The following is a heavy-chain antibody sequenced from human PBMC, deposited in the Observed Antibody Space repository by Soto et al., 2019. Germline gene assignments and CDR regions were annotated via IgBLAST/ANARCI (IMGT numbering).Heavy chain of an antibody. V-gene: IGHV3-49*04. J-gene: IGHJ1*01. D-gene: IGHD5-18*01. Sequence: EVQVVESGGGLVQPGQSLRLSCFASGFTFGDSAFSWVRQAPGKGLEWVGFIRTKTFGGTAEYAASVKGRFSISRDDSKRIAELQMNSLTTEHTAVYYCIRDLKYSYYFEAEHWGQGTLVSVSS. CDR2: IRTKTFGGTA. CDR3: IRDLKYSYYFEAEH. CDR1: GFTFGDSA.